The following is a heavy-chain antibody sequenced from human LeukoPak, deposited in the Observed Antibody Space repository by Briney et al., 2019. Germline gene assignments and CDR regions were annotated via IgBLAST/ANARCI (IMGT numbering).Heavy chain of an antibody. V-gene: IGHV3-53*01. CDR2: IYSGGST. CDR3: ARGEYSSSGLDY. J-gene: IGHJ4*02. D-gene: IGHD6-6*01. Sequence: GGSLGLSCAASGFTVSSNYMSWVRQAPGKGLEWVSVIYSGGSTYYADSVKGRFTISRDNSKNTLYLQMNSLRAEDTAVYYCARGEYSSSGLDYWGQGTLVTVSS. CDR1: GFTVSSNY.